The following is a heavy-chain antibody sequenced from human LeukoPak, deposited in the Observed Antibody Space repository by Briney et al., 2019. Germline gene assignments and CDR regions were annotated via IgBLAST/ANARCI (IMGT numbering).Heavy chain of an antibody. V-gene: IGHV3-7*01. Sequence: GGSLRLSCGASGFTFSSYWMSWVRQAPGKRLEWVANIKQDGSEKYYVDSVKGRTTISRDNAQNSLYLQMDSLRAEDTAVYYCARVRRPYYFDYWGQGTLVTVSS. J-gene: IGHJ4*02. CDR3: ARVRRPYYFDY. CDR2: IKQDGSEK. CDR1: GFTFSSYW.